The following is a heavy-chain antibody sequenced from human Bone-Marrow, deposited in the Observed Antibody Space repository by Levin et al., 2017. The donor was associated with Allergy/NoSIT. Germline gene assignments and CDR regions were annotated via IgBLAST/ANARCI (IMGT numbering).Heavy chain of an antibody. V-gene: IGHV3-30*18. CDR2: VSYDGSNE. J-gene: IGHJ4*02. D-gene: IGHD5-18*01. Sequence: SCAASGFTFNKYGMHWVRQAPGKGLEWLAVVSYDGSNEYYADSVKGRFSVSRHNSQNTVNLQMNSLRAEDTALYYCAKSWDTVVDLPIVDKWGQGTLVIVSS. CDR1: GFTFNKYG. CDR3: AKSWDTVVDLPIVDK.